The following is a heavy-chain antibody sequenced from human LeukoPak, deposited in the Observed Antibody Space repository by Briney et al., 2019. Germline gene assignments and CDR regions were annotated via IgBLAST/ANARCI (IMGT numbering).Heavy chain of an antibody. Sequence: ASVKVSCKASGYTFTSYGINWVRQAPGQGLEWMGWISAYGGGIKYAQKLQGRVTMTTDTSTSTAYMELSRLRSDDTAVYYCARDYYGSGSYLYNWFDPWGQGTLVTVSS. CDR2: ISAYGGGI. D-gene: IGHD3-10*01. J-gene: IGHJ5*02. V-gene: IGHV1-18*01. CDR1: GYTFTSYG. CDR3: ARDYYGSGSYLYNWFDP.